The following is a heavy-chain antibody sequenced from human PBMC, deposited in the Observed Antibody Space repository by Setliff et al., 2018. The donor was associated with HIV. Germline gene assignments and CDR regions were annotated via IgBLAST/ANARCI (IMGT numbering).Heavy chain of an antibody. CDR2: IYHSGST. CDR3: ARTYSSNWYIDY. J-gene: IGHJ4*02. CDR1: GGSIRTGAYY. V-gene: IGHV4-39*07. Sequence: SETLSLTCTVSGGSIRTGAYYWGWIRQPPGQGLEWIGSIYHSGSTYDSPSLKSRVTISVDTSKNQFSLKLSSVTAADTAIYYCARTYSSNWYIDYWGQGTLVTVSS. D-gene: IGHD6-13*01.